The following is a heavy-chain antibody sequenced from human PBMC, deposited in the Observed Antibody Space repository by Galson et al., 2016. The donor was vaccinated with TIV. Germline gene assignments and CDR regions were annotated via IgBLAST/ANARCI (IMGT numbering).Heavy chain of an antibody. V-gene: IGHV3-48*02. CDR2: ISGRSSVI. J-gene: IGHJ4*02. CDR1: GFPFSTYS. Sequence: LRLSCAASGFPFSTYSMNWVRQAPGKGLEWVSYISGRSSVIFYADSVKGRFTISRDNAKNSLFLQMNSLRDDDTAVYFCARTPGDYSNYRPIDYWGQGTLVTVSS. D-gene: IGHD4-11*01. CDR3: ARTPGDYSNYRPIDY.